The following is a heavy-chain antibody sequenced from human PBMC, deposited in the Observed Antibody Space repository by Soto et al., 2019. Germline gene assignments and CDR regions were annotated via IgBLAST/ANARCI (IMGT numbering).Heavy chain of an antibody. V-gene: IGHV4-59*12. CDR2: IFHGGST. CDR3: ARGRVVVPAAVMFNCLDP. D-gene: IGHD2-2*01. Sequence: SETLSLTCTVSGGSISSYYWSWIRQPPGKGLEWIGYIFHGGSTYYNPSLRSRVTISVDRSRTQFSLKMSSVTAAGTAVYYCARGRVVVPAAVMFNCLDPWGQGALGTVSS. J-gene: IGHJ5*02. CDR1: GGSISSYY.